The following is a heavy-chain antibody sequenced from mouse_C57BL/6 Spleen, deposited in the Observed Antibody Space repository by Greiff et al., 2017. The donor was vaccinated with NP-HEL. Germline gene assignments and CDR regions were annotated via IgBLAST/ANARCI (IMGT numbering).Heavy chain of an antibody. V-gene: IGHV1-80*01. D-gene: IGHD1-2*01. CDR2: IYPGDGDT. Sequence: QVQLKESGAELVKPGASVKISCKASGYAFSSYWMNWVKQRPGKGLEWIGQIYPGDGDTNYNGKFKGKATLTADKSSSTAYMQLSSLTSEDSAVYFCAGTARGAMDYWGQGTSVTVSS. CDR1: GYAFSSYW. CDR3: AGTARGAMDY. J-gene: IGHJ4*01.